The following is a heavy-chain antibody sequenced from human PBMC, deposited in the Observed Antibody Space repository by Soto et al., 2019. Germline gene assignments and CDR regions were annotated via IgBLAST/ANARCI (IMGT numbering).Heavy chain of an antibody. J-gene: IGHJ6*02. V-gene: IGHV1-2*04. CDR3: GRAGGGYCWAEYYGMDV. CDR2: INHNSGGT. D-gene: IGHD5-12*01. CDR1: GYTFTGSY. Sequence: QVQLVQSGAEVKKPGASVKVSCKASGYTFTGSYMHWVRQAPGQGLEWMGWINHNSGGTNYAQKFQVCVTTPRDTSIRTAYMELSMMRSDDNAVYYCGRAGGGYCWAEYYGMDVWGQGTTVTVSS.